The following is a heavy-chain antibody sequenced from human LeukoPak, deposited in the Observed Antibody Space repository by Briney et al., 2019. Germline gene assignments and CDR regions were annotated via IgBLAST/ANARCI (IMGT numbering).Heavy chain of an antibody. CDR1: GGSISSYY. CDR2: IYYSGST. J-gene: IGHJ4*02. Sequence: SETLSLTCTVSGGSISSYYWSWIRQPPGKGLEWIGYIYYSGSTNYNPSLKSRVTISVDTSKNQFSLKLSSVTAADTAVYYCARAVAGCFDYWGQRTLVTVSS. CDR3: ARAVAGCFDY. D-gene: IGHD6-19*01. V-gene: IGHV4-59*01.